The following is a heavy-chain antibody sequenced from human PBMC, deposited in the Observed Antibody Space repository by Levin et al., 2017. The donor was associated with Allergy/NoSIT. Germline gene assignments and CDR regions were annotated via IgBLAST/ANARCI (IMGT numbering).Heavy chain of an antibody. CDR2: IIPIFGTA. CDR3: ARGPHYGDYPLHFDY. V-gene: IGHV1-69*13. D-gene: IGHD4-17*01. CDR1: GGTFSSYA. J-gene: IGHJ4*02. Sequence: SVKVSCKASGGTFSSYAISWVRQAPGQGLEWMGGIIPIFGTANYAQKFQGRVTITADESTSTAYMELSSLRSEDTAVYYCARGPHYGDYPLHFDYWGQGTLVTVSS.